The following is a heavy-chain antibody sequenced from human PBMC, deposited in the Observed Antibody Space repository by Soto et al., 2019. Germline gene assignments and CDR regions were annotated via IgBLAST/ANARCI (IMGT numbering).Heavy chain of an antibody. J-gene: IGHJ4*02. CDR1: GYTFTGYY. Sequence: ASVKVSCKASGYTFTGYYMHWVRQAPGQGLEWMGWINPNSGGTNYAQKFQGWVTMTRDTSISTAYMELSRLRSDDTAVYYCARAMITFGGVANYFDYWGQGTLVTVSS. V-gene: IGHV1-2*04. D-gene: IGHD3-16*01. CDR2: INPNSGGT. CDR3: ARAMITFGGVANYFDY.